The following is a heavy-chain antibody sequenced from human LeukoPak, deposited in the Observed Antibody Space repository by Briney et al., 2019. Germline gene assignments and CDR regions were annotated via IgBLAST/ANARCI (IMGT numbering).Heavy chain of an antibody. V-gene: IGHV1-18*01. CDR1: GYTFTSYG. Sequence: ASVKVSCKASGYTFTSYGISWVRQAPGHGLEWMGWISAYNGNTNYAQKFQGRVTITTDESTSTAYMELSSLRSEDTAVYYCAGGTAMVAFDYYYMDVWGKGTTVTVSS. D-gene: IGHD5-18*01. J-gene: IGHJ6*03. CDR3: AGGTAMVAFDYYYMDV. CDR2: ISAYNGNT.